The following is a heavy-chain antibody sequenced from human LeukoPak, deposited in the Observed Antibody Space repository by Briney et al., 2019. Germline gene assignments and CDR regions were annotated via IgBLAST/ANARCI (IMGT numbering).Heavy chain of an antibody. V-gene: IGHV4-30-4*08. J-gene: IGHJ5*02. CDR2: VHYSGST. CDR1: GGSISTGDYY. Sequence: SQTLSLTCTVSGGSISTGDYYWSWIRQPPGKGLEWIGYVHYSGSTYYNPSLKRRLLISMDTSKNQFSLRLTSVTAADTAVYYCAGTIFGVVVPGRWVDPWGQGTLVTVSS. D-gene: IGHD3-3*01. CDR3: AGTIFGVVVPGRWVDP.